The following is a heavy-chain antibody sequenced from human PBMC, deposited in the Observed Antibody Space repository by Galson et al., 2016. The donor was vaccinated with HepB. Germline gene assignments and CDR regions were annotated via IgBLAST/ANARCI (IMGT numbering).Heavy chain of an antibody. V-gene: IGHV1-3*01. D-gene: IGHD3-10*01. J-gene: IGHJ4*02. CDR3: ARDRGDANSLIKSYYLDY. CDR1: GYPFTTHG. Sequence: SVKVSCKASGYPFTTHGIHWVRQAPGQRLEWVGWINADKTKTRYSRKFQGRVTITSDTSATTVYLDLSSLTSEDTSFYYCARDRGDANSLIKSYYLDYWSQGTLVTVSS. CDR2: INADKTKT.